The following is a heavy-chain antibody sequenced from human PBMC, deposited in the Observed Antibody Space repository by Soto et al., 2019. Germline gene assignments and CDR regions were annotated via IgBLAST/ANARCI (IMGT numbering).Heavy chain of an antibody. CDR1: GYTLTSYG. V-gene: IGHV1-18*01. CDR2: ISAYNGDT. CDR3: ATTIGYSYYYYGMDV. Sequence: QVQLVQSGAEVTKPGASVKVSCKASGYTLTSYGISWVRLAPGQGLEWMGWISAYNGDTNYAQSLQGRVTMTTDTSTTTAYMELRSLRSDDTAVYYCATTIGYSYYYYGMDVWGQGTTVTVSS. D-gene: IGHD5-12*01. J-gene: IGHJ6*02.